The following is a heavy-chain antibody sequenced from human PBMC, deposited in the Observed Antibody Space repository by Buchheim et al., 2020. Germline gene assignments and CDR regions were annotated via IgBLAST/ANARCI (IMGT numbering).Heavy chain of an antibody. CDR2: MNTNNDDT. D-gene: IGHD3-10*01. J-gene: IGHJ4*02. Sequence: QVQLVQSGAEVKKPGASVKVSCKAFGYGFTSYGINWVRQASGQGLEWMGWMNTNNDDTGYAQKFQGRIAITRDTSISTAYMGLHSLTSEDTAVYYCAQLDGSGTYLRLHQWGQGTL. CDR1: GYGFTSYG. V-gene: IGHV1-8*01. CDR3: AQLDGSGTYLRLHQ.